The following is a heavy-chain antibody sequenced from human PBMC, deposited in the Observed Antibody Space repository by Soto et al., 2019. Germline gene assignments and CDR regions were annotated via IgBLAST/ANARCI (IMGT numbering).Heavy chain of an antibody. D-gene: IGHD2-15*01. CDR3: ARDGSGGPNWFDP. CDR2: IYYSGST. V-gene: IGHV4-31*03. CDR1: GGSISSGGYY. J-gene: IGHJ5*02. Sequence: PSETLSLTCTVPGGSISSGGYYWSWIRQHPGKGLEWIGYIYYSGSTYYDPSLKSRVTISVDTSKNQFSLKLSSVTAADTAVYYCARDGSGGPNWFDPWGQGTLVTVSS.